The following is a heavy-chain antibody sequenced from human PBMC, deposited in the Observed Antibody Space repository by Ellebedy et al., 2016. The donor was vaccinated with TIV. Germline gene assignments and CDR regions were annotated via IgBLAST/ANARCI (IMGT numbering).Heavy chain of an antibody. CDR2: IFSTGVT. V-gene: IGHV4-31*03. J-gene: IGHJ6*02. Sequence: SETLSLXXTVSGASLISGDYYWTWIRQLPGKGLEWIGYIFSTGVTHYNPSLKSRVAFSIDTSRNQFSLRLGSVTAGDTALYSCARMLTGYYNQYYEGMGVWGQGTTVTVSS. CDR3: ARMLTGYYNQYYEGMGV. CDR1: GASLISGDYY. D-gene: IGHD3-9*01.